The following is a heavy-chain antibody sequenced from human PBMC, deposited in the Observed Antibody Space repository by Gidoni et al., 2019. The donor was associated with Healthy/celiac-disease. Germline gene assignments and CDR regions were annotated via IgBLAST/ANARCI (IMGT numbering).Heavy chain of an antibody. V-gene: IGHV3-23*01. CDR3: AKGFERSGYSYFDY. Sequence: EVQLLESGGGLVQPGGSLRLSCAASGFTFSSSAMRWVRQAPGKGLGWVSAISGSGGSTYYADSVKGRFTISRDNSKNTLYLQMNSLRAEDTAVYYCAKGFERSGYSYFDYWGQGTLVTVSS. CDR1: GFTFSSSA. D-gene: IGHD3-3*01. CDR2: ISGSGGST. J-gene: IGHJ4*02.